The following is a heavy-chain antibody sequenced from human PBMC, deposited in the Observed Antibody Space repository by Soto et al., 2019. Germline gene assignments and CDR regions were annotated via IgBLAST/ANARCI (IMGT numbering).Heavy chain of an antibody. J-gene: IGHJ5*02. CDR1: GPPKRGYN. D-gene: IGHD3-16*01. V-gene: IGHV4-4*07. CDR2: IKHTGNT. CDR3: AKDVSSRRWFDP. Sequence: QVQLRGSAPGLVNPSETLSPTSAVSGPPKRGYNGGFLSQPAGKGLEWMGRIKHTGNTNYNPSLKSRVTMSADTSKNQISLKMTSVTAADTAVYFCAKDVSSRRWFDPWGQGVRVIVSS.